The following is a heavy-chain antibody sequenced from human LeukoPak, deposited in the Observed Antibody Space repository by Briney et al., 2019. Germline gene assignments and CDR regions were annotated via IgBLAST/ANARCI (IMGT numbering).Heavy chain of an antibody. CDR1: GFTFSSYG. D-gene: IGHD5-18*01. Sequence: GRSLRLSCAASGFTFSSYGMHWVRQAPGKGLEWVAVISYDGSNKYYADSAKGRFTISRDNSKNTLYLQMNSLRAEDTAVYYCAKCAGGYSYGYYYYGMDVWGQGTTVTVSS. CDR3: AKCAGGYSYGYYYYGMDV. CDR2: ISYDGSNK. J-gene: IGHJ6*02. V-gene: IGHV3-30*18.